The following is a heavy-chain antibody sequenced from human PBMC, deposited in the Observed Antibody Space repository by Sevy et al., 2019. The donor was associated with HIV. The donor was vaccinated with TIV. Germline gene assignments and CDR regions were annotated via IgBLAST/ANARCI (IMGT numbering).Heavy chain of an antibody. D-gene: IGHD1-26*01. Sequence: GGSLRLSCAASGFSFSSSSMNWLRQAPGKGLEWLAYITRDGKTKYYADFVKGRFTITRDNAQNSLFLQLNRLRDDDTAVYYCARDYSGSYYRFDLWGHGTLVTVSS. CDR1: GFSFSSSS. J-gene: IGHJ4*01. CDR2: ITRDGKTK. V-gene: IGHV3-48*02. CDR3: ARDYSGSYYRFDL.